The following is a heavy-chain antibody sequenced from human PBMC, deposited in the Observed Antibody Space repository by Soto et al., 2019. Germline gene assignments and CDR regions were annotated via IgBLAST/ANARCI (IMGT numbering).Heavy chain of an antibody. J-gene: IGHJ4*01. CDR3: ARDMYYYDSSGDYGY. CDR2: IKQDGSEK. Sequence: AAEVNSIGHWRSWILKTKGKGLEWVANIKQDGSEKYYVDSVKGRFTISRDNAKNSLYLQMNSLRAEDTAVYYCARDMYYYDSSGDYGYWGHGTLVTVSS. V-gene: IGHV3-7*01. CDR1: EVNSIGHW. D-gene: IGHD3-22*01.